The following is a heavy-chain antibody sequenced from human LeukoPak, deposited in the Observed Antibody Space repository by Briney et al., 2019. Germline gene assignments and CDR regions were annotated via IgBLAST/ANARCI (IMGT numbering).Heavy chain of an antibody. Sequence: SETLSLTCTVSGGSISSYYWSWVRQPPGKGLEWIGYIYYSGSTNYNPSLKSRVTISADTSKNQFSLKLSSVTAADTAVYYCARDLGWLRAFDIWGQGTMVTVSS. CDR2: IYYSGST. CDR1: GGSISSYY. V-gene: IGHV4-59*01. J-gene: IGHJ3*02. CDR3: ARDLGWLRAFDI. D-gene: IGHD5-12*01.